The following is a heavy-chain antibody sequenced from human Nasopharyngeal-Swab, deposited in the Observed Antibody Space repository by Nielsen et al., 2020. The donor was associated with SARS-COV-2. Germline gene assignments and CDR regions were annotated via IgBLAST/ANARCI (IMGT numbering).Heavy chain of an antibody. V-gene: IGHV3-23*01. D-gene: IGHD2-15*01. CDR3: AKLGCSGGSCYRMLGYYYYYMDV. Sequence: GESLKISCAASGFTFSSYAMSWVRQAPGKGLEWVSAISGSGGSTYYADSVKGRFTISRDNSKNTLYLQMNSLRAEDTAVYYCAKLGCSGGSCYRMLGYYYYYMDVWGKGTTVTVSS. CDR2: ISGSGGST. CDR1: GFTFSSYA. J-gene: IGHJ6*03.